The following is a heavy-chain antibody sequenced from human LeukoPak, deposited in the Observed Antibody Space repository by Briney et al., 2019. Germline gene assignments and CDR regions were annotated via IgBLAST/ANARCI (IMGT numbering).Heavy chain of an antibody. Sequence: GGSLRLSCAASGFTFSSYSMNWVRQAPGKGLEWVSSISSSSSYIYYADSVKGRFTISRDNAKNSLYLQMNSLRAEDTAVYYCARENKLQGYCSGGSCYSGFDYWGQGTLVTVSS. D-gene: IGHD2-15*01. CDR3: ARENKLQGYCSGGSCYSGFDY. CDR2: ISSSSSYI. J-gene: IGHJ4*02. V-gene: IGHV3-21*01. CDR1: GFTFSSYS.